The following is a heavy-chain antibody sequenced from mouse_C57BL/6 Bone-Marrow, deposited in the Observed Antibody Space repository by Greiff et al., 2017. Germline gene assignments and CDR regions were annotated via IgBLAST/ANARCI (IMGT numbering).Heavy chain of an antibody. D-gene: IGHD2-5*01. J-gene: IGHJ1*03. CDR2: IYPGSGST. CDR3: ARPYDSNYWYFDM. CDR1: GYTFTSYR. V-gene: IGHV1-55*01. Sequence: QVQLQQPGAELVKPGASVKMSCKASGYTFTSYRITWVKQRPGQGLEWIGDIYPGSGSTNYNEQCKSKATLTVDKSSSTAYMQLSSLTSEDSAVYYCARPYDSNYWYFDMWGTGKTVTVT.